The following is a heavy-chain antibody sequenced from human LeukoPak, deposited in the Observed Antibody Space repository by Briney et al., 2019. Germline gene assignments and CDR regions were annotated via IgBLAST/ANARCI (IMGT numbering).Heavy chain of an antibody. CDR1: GGSISSYY. D-gene: IGHD3-3*01. Sequence: PSETLSLTCTVSGGSISSYYWSWIRQPPGQGLEWIGYIYYSGSTNYNPSLKSRVTISVDTSKNQFSLKLSSVTAADTAVYYCARALGYDFWSGYYTRNDAFDIWGQGTMVTVSS. V-gene: IGHV4-59*01. J-gene: IGHJ3*02. CDR3: ARALGYDFWSGYYTRNDAFDI. CDR2: IYYSGST.